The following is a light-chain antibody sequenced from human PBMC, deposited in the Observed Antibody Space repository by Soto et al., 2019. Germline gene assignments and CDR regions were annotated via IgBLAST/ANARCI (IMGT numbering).Light chain of an antibody. CDR1: RSISDW. CDR3: QQYNSYPIT. CDR2: DAS. J-gene: IGKJ5*01. V-gene: IGKV1-5*01. Sequence: DIQMTQCPSRLSRSVGDRVTITCRASRSISDWLAWYQKKPGKAPELLIFDASNLKSGVSSRFRGSGSGTELTITISRMKTDDVETYYCQQYNSYPITFGQGTRLEIK.